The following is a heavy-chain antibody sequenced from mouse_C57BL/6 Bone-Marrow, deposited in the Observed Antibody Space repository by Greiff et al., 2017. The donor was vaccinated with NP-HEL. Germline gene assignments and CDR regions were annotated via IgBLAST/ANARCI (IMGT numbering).Heavy chain of an antibody. J-gene: IGHJ4*01. CDR3: TGWIYYGSSHYCAMDY. V-gene: IGHV1-5*01. CDR2: IYPGNSDT. D-gene: IGHD1-1*01. Sequence: DVQLQESGTVLARPGASVKMSCKTSGYTFTSYWMHWVKQRPGQGLEWIGAIYPGNSDTSYNQKFKGKAKLTAVTSASPAYMELSSLTNEDSAVYYCTGWIYYGSSHYCAMDYWGQGTSVTVAS. CDR1: GYTFTSYW.